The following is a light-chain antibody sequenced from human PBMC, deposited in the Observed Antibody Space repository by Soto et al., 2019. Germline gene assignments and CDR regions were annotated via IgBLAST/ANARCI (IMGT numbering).Light chain of an antibody. CDR1: TSNIGSNY. J-gene: IGLJ3*02. CDR3: ASWDDSLSGEV. CDR2: RHD. V-gene: IGLV1-47*01. Sequence: QSVLTQPPSASGTPGQRVTISCSGSTSNIGSNYVYWYQQVPGTAPKLLIYRHDQRPSGVPDRFSGYRSGTSASLAISGLRSGDEADYYCASWDDSLSGEVFGGGTKLTVL.